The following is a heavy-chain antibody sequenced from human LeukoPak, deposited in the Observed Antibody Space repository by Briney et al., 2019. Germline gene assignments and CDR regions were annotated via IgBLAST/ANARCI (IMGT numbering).Heavy chain of an antibody. J-gene: IGHJ5*02. CDR2: MNPNSGNT. CDR3: ARGGAKMGFDP. Sequence: ASVKVSCKASGYTFTAYYMHWVRQAPGQGLEWMGWMNPNSGNTGYAQKFQGRVTMTRNTSISTAYMELSSLRSEDTAVYYCARGGAKMGFDPWGQGTLVTVSS. CDR1: GYTFTAYY. V-gene: IGHV1-8*02. D-gene: IGHD2-8*01.